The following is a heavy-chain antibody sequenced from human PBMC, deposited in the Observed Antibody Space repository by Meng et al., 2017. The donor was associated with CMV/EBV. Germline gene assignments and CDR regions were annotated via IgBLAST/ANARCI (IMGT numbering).Heavy chain of an antibody. V-gene: IGHV3-30-3*01. CDR2: ISYDGSNK. J-gene: IGHJ4*01. D-gene: IGHD2-2*01. Sequence: GESLKISCAASGFTFSSYAMHWVRQAPGKGLEWVAVISYDGSNKYYADSVKGRFTISRDNSKNTLYLQMNSLRAEDTAVYYCATVVPAAMSLLEVGDYWGHGTLVTVSS. CDR1: GFTFSSYA. CDR3: ATVVPAAMSLLEVGDY.